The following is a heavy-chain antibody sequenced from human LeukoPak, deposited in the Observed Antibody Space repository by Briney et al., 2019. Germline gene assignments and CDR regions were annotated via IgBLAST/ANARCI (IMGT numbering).Heavy chain of an antibody. CDR3: AKDRSGSYSQGLDY. J-gene: IGHJ4*02. CDR2: IRYDGTNK. D-gene: IGHD1-26*01. CDR1: GFTFSNYA. V-gene: IGHV3-30*02. Sequence: GGSLRLSCAASGFTFSNYAMHWVRQAPGKGLEWVAFIRYDGTNKYYADSVKGRFTISRDNSKNTLYLQMNSLRAEDTAVYYCAKDRSGSYSQGLDYWGQGTLVTVSS.